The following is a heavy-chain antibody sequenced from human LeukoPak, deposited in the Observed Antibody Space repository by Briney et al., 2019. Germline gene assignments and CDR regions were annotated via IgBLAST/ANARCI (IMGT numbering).Heavy chain of an antibody. J-gene: IGHJ4*02. CDR3: AGGRDVYRY. CDR2: IKQDGSEK. Sequence: GGSLRLSCAASGSTFSSYWMTWVRQAPGKGLEWVANIKQDGSEKYYVDSVKGRFTISRDNAKNSLYLQMNGLRAEDTAVYYCAGGRDVYRYWGQGTLVTVSS. CDR1: GSTFSSYW. V-gene: IGHV3-7*01. D-gene: IGHD5-24*01.